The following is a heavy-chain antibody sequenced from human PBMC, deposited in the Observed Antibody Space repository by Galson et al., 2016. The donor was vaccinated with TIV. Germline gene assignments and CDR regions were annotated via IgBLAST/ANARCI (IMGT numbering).Heavy chain of an antibody. D-gene: IGHD2-15*01. CDR2: IKSNTDGGTT. J-gene: IGHJ4*02. CDR3: TTGIIPHDY. V-gene: IGHV3-15*07. CDR1: SFTFSNAW. Sequence: SLRLSCAASSFTFSNAWMNWVRQAPGKGLEWIGRIKSNTDGGTTDYAAPVKDRFTISRHDSKNTVYLQMNSLKTEDTAVYYCTTGIIPHDYWGQGTWVTVS.